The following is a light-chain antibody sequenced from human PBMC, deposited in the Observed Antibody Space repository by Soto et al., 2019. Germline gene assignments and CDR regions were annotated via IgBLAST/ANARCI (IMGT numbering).Light chain of an antibody. V-gene: IGKV3-15*01. J-gene: IGKJ4*01. CDR3: HQYNNWPPAT. CDR1: QSFNSIY. Sequence: EIVFTQSPGTLSLSPGERASLSCRASQSFNSIYLAWYQQKPGQAPRLLIYGASTRATGIPARFSGSGSGTEFTLTISSLQSEDFALYYCHQYNNWPPATFGGGTKVDIK. CDR2: GAS.